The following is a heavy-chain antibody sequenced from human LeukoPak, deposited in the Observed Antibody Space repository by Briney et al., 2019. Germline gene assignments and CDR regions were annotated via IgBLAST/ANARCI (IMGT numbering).Heavy chain of an antibody. CDR3: AKEWSSDSSGPLGIDY. J-gene: IGHJ4*02. Sequence: GGSLRLSCAASGFTFSSYAMSWVRQAPGKGLEWVSAISGSGGSTYYADPVKGRFTISRDNSKNTLYLQMNSLRAEDTAVYYCAKEWSSDSSGPLGIDYWGQGTLVTVSS. CDR1: GFTFSSYA. D-gene: IGHD6-19*01. CDR2: ISGSGGST. V-gene: IGHV3-23*01.